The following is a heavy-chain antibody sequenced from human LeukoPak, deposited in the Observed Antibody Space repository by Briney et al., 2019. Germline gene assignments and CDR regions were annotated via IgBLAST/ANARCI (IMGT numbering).Heavy chain of an antibody. CDR3: ARIPLGEWYYYYGMDV. Sequence: GGSLRLSCAASGFTFSSYEMNWVRQAPGKGLEWVSYISSSGSTIYYADSVKGRFTNSRDNAKNSLYLQMNSLRAEDTAVYYCARIPLGEWYYYYGMDVWGQGTTVTVSS. CDR2: ISSSGSTI. V-gene: IGHV3-48*03. J-gene: IGHJ6*02. CDR1: GFTFSSYE. D-gene: IGHD3-16*01.